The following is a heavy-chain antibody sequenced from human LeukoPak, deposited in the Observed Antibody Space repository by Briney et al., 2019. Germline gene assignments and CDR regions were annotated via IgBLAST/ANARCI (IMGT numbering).Heavy chain of an antibody. CDR1: GGSFSGYY. J-gene: IGHJ4*02. D-gene: IGHD6-13*01. CDR3: ARTGYSSSYYKFRFDY. Sequence: SETLSLTCAVYGGSFSGYYWSWIRQPPGKGLEWIGSIYYSGSTYYNPSLKSRVIISVDTSKNQFSLKMSSVTAADTAVYYCARTGYSSSYYKFRFDYWGQGTLVTVSS. V-gene: IGHV4-34*01. CDR2: IYYSGST.